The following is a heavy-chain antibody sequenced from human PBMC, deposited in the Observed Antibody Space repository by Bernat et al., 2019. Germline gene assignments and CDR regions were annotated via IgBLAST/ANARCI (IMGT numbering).Heavy chain of an antibody. Sequence: QVQLVESGGGVVQPGRSLRLSCAASGFTFSSYCMHWVRQAPGKGLEWVAGISYDGSNKYYEDSVKGRFTISRDNSKNTLYLQMNSLRAEDTAVYYCVINRVAAGTGDNWFDPWGQGTLVTVSS. CDR3: VINRVAAGTGDNWFDP. V-gene: IGHV3-30*03. CDR1: GFTFSSYC. CDR2: ISYDGSNK. J-gene: IGHJ5*02. D-gene: IGHD6-13*01.